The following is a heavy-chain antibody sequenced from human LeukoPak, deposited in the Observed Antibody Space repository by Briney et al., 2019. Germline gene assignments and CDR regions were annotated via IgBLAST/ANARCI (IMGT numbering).Heavy chain of an antibody. CDR2: IIPILGIT. Sequence: AASVKVSCKASGGTFSSYAISWVRQAPGQGLEWMGRIIPILGITNYAQNFQGRVTVTADKSTSTVYMELSFLGSEDTAMYYCARARGSDSSWYDFWGQGTLVTVSS. CDR1: GGTFSSYA. J-gene: IGHJ5*01. D-gene: IGHD6-13*01. CDR3: ARARGSDSSWYDF. V-gene: IGHV1-69*04.